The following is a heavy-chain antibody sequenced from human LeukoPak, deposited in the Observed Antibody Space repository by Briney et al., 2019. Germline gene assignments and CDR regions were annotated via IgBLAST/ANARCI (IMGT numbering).Heavy chain of an antibody. CDR2: IYYRWST. D-gene: IGHD3-3*01. Sequence: SETLSLTCTVSGGSISRCGHYGSWIRQHPGKGLEWIGYIYYRWSTYYNPSLKRRVTISVYTSKNQFSLKMSSVTAAATAVYYCARVVFFGVVTPWYFDYWGQGTLVTVSS. CDR1: GGSISRCGHY. V-gene: IGHV4-31*03. J-gene: IGHJ4*02. CDR3: ARVVFFGVVTPWYFDY.